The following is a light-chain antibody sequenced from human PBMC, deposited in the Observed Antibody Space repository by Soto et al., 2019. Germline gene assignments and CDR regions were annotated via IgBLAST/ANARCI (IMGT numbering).Light chain of an antibody. J-gene: IGKJ2*01. Sequence: EILLTQSPGTLSLSPGERATLSCRTSQSVASTYLAWYQQKPGQAPRLLIYEASRRATGIPDRFSGSGSGTVFTLTISRLQPEDVAVYYCQPFGTSPRYPFGQGTKLEI. CDR3: QPFGTSPRYP. V-gene: IGKV3-20*01. CDR1: QSVASTY. CDR2: EAS.